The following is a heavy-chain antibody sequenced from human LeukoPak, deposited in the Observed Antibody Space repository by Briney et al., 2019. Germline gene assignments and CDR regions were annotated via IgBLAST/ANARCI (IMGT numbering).Heavy chain of an antibody. CDR2: TYYRSTWYN. J-gene: IGHJ4*02. D-gene: IGHD2-15*01. CDR3: ARDRCSGGSCHPRGY. V-gene: IGHV6-1*01. CDR1: GDSVSSNSAS. Sequence: SQTLSLTCAISGDSVSSNSASWNWIRQSPSRGLEWLGRTYYRSTWYNDYAVSVKSRITTNPDTSKNQFSLQLNSVTPEDTAVYYCARDRCSGGSCHPRGYWGQGTLVTVSS.